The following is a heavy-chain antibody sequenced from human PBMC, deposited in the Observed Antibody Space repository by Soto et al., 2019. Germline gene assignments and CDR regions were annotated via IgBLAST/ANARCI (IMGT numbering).Heavy chain of an antibody. D-gene: IGHD6-19*01. CDR1: GFTFSSYW. CDR3: ARVFRQWLDGGDAFDI. Sequence: GGSLRLSCAASGFTFSSYWMHWVRQAPGKGLVWVSRINSDGSSTSYADSVKGRFTISRDNAKNTLYLQMNSLRAEDTAVYYCARVFRQWLDGGDAFDIWGQGTMVTVSS. J-gene: IGHJ3*02. V-gene: IGHV3-74*01. CDR2: INSDGSST.